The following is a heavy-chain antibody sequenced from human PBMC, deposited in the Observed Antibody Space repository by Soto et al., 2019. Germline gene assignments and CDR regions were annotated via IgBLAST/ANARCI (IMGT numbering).Heavy chain of an antibody. CDR3: ASYSGYDPRLPRGYYYYYGLEV. D-gene: IGHD5-12*01. CDR2: ISAYNGNT. CDR1: GYTFTSYG. J-gene: IGHJ6*01. Sequence: GASVKVSCKASGYTFTSYGISWVRQAPGQGLEWMGWISAYNGNTNYAQKLQGRVTMTTDTSTSTAYMELRSLRSDDTAVYYCASYSGYDPRLPRGYYYYYGLEVWGQGTTVTVSS. V-gene: IGHV1-18*01.